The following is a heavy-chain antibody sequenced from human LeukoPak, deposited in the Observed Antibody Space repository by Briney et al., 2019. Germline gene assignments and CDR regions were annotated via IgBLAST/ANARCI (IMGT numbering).Heavy chain of an antibody. CDR3: AQTYYYGSGILDAFDI. V-gene: IGHV3-21*01. D-gene: IGHD3-10*01. CDR2: ISSSSSYI. Sequence: PGGSLRLSCAASGFTFSSYSMNWVRQAPGKGLEWVSSISSSSSYIYYADSAKGRFTISRDNAKNSLYLQMNSLRAEDTAVYYCAQTYYYGSGILDAFDIWGQGTMVTVSS. CDR1: GFTFSSYS. J-gene: IGHJ3*02.